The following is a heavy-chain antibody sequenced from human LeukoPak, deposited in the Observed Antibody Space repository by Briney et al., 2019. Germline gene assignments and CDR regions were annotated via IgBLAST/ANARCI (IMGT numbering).Heavy chain of an antibody. V-gene: IGHV3-7*03. CDR2: IKQNGSEE. CDR3: AGGSLGSGTSSDCCPLDY. Sequence: GGSLRLSCAVSGFMFSNYWMSWVRQAPGKGLEWVANIKQNGSEESYVDSVKGRFAVSRDNSKNTLYLQMNSLRADDTAVYYCAGGSLGSGTSSDCCPLDYWGQGTLVTVSS. CDR1: GFMFSNYW. J-gene: IGHJ4*02. D-gene: IGHD2-15*01.